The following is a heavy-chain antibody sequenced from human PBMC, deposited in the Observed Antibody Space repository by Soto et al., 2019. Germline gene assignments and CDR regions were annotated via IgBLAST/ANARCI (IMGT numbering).Heavy chain of an antibody. V-gene: IGHV4-59*01. CDR3: ATSGWRKVMDV. CDR2: IYYSGST. Sequence: SETLSLTCTVSGGSISSYYWSWIRQPPGKGLEWIGYIYYSGSTNYNPSLKSRVTISVDTSKNQFSLKLSSVTAADTAVYYCATSGWRKVMDVWGKGTTVTVSS. D-gene: IGHD2-15*01. CDR1: GGSISSYY. J-gene: IGHJ6*03.